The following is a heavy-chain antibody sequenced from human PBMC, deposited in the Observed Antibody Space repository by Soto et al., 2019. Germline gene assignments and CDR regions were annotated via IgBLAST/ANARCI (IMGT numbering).Heavy chain of an antibody. CDR3: ARHTEHFDY. CDR1: GYTFTTFG. V-gene: IGHV1-3*01. D-gene: IGHD5-18*01. Sequence: ASVKVSCKASGYTFTTFGLHWVRQAPGQRLEWMGWINADNGDRKISPKFQGRVTITRDTSASTAYMELSSLRSEDTAVYFCARHTEHFDYWGRGTLVTVSS. CDR2: INADNGDR. J-gene: IGHJ4*02.